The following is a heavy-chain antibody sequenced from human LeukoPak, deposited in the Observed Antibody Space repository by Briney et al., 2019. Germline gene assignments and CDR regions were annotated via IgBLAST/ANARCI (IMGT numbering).Heavy chain of an antibody. J-gene: IGHJ4*02. CDR3: AKDHRLWFGEFPTCFDY. Sequence: GGSLRLSCAASGFTFSSYEMNWVRQAPGKGLEWVSAISGSGGSTYYADSVKGRFTISRDNSKNTLYLQMNSLRAEDTAVYYCAKDHRLWFGEFPTCFDYWGQGTLVTVSS. CDR1: GFTFSSYE. CDR2: ISGSGGST. V-gene: IGHV3-23*01. D-gene: IGHD3-10*01.